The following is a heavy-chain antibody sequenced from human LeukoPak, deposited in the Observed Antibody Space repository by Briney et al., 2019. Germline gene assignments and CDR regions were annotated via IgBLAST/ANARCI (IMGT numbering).Heavy chain of an antibody. CDR3: ARHGPDYYDSSGYYPHFDY. CDR2: ISNSGST. CDR1: GGSISSSSDY. Sequence: PSKTLSLTCTVSGGSISSSSDYWGWIRQAPGKGLEWIGSISNSGSTYYNPSLKSRVTMSVDTSKNQLSLMLSSVTAADTAVYYCARHGPDYYDSSGYYPHFDYWGQGTLVTVSS. D-gene: IGHD3-22*01. J-gene: IGHJ4*02. V-gene: IGHV4-39*01.